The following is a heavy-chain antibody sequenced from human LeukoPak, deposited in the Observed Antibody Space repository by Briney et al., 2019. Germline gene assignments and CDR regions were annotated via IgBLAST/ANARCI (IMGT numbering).Heavy chain of an antibody. CDR2: ISAYNGNT. D-gene: IGHD6-13*01. J-gene: IGHJ6*03. CDR3: AREYSSSRYYYMDV. CDR1: GYTFTSYG. Sequence: GASVKVSCKASGYTFTSYGISWVRQAPGQGLEWMGWISAYNGNTNYAQKLQGRVTMTTDTSTSTAYMELRSLRSGDTAAYYCAREYSSSRYYYMDVWGKGTTVTVSS. V-gene: IGHV1-18*01.